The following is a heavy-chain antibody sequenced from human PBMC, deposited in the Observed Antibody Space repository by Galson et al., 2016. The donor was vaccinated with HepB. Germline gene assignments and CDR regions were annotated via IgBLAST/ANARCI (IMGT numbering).Heavy chain of an antibody. V-gene: IGHV3-23*01. CDR1: GFTFSIYA. J-gene: IGHJ4*02. Sequence: SLRLSCAASGFTFSIYALSWVRQAPGKGLEWVSAISGSGSSTYYADSLKGRFTIARDNSKNTLYLQMNSLRAEDTAVYYCASNDGGVDYWGQGTLVTFSS. CDR3: ASNDGGVDY. CDR2: ISGSGSST. D-gene: IGHD4-23*01.